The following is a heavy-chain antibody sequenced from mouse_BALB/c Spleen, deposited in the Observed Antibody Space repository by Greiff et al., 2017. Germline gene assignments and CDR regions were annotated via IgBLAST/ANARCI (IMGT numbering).Heavy chain of an antibody. J-gene: IGHJ3*01. D-gene: IGHD2-14*01. CDR2: IRNKANGYTT. V-gene: IGHV7-3*02. Sequence: EVQLVESGGGLVQPGGSLRLSCATSGFTFTDYYMSWVRQPPGKALEWLGFIRNKANGYTTEYSASVKGRFTISRDNSQSILYLQMNTLRAEDSATYYCARDGVRGWFADWGQGTLVTVSA. CDR1: GFTFTDYY. CDR3: ARDGVRGWFAD.